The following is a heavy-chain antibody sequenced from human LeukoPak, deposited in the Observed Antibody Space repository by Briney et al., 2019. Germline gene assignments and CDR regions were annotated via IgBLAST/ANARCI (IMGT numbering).Heavy chain of an antibody. CDR1: GFTFSSYA. CDR3: ASSLWLVGSSVPY. D-gene: IGHD6-19*01. J-gene: IGHJ4*02. CDR2: ISYDGSNK. Sequence: GGSLRLSCAASGFTFSSYAMHWVRQAPGKGLEWVAVISYDGSNKYYADSVKGRFTISRDNSKNTLYLQMNSLRAEDTAVYYCASSLWLVGSSVPYWGQGTLVTVSS. V-gene: IGHV3-30-3*01.